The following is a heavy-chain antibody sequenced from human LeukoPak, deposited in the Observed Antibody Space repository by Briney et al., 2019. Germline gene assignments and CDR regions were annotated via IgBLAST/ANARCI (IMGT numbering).Heavy chain of an antibody. CDR3: ARGGYYNILTGFRSRFLGFDY. D-gene: IGHD3-9*01. Sequence: GGSLRLSCAASGFTFSDYYMSWIRQAPGKGLEWVSYISSSGSTIYYADSVKGRFTISRDNSKNTLYLQMHSLRAEDTAVYFCARGGYYNILTGFRSRFLGFDYWGQGTLVTVSS. J-gene: IGHJ4*02. CDR1: GFTFSDYY. CDR2: ISSSGSTI. V-gene: IGHV3-11*04.